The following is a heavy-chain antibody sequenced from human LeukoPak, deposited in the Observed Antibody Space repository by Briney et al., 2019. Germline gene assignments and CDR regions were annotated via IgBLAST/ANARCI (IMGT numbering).Heavy chain of an antibody. CDR2: IYSGGST. CDR3: ARVVVGLTYYFDY. V-gene: IGHV3-53*01. D-gene: IGHD1-26*01. Sequence: GGSLRLPCAASGFTVSSNYMSWVRQAPGKGLEWVSVIYSGGSTYYADSVKGRFTISRDNSKNTLYLQMNSLRAEDTAVYYCARVVVGLTYYFDYWGQGTLVTVSS. CDR1: GFTVSSNY. J-gene: IGHJ4*02.